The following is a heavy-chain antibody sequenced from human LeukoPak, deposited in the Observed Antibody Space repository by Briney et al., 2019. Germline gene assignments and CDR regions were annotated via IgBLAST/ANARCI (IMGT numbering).Heavy chain of an antibody. D-gene: IGHD3-3*02. CDR3: ARARSIFRWFDP. J-gene: IGHJ5*02. CDR1: GGSFSGYY. V-gene: IGHV4-34*01. CDR2: INHSGST. Sequence: SETLSLTCAVYGGSFSGYYWSWIRQPPGKGLEWIGEINHSGSTNYNPSLKSRVTISVDTSKNQFSLKLSSVTAADTAVYYCARARSIFRWFDPWGQGTLVNVSS.